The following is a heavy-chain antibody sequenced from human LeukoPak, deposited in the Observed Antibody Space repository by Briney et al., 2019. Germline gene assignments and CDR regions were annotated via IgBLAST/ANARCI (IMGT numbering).Heavy chain of an antibody. Sequence: PGSPVSLLCTVSGFPHDDYVKLWPPHTPGEGREWVACITWKRDNIGYGDSVKGRFTISRDNVKNVLYLQMNSLRPEDTAVYYCAKDLSSAITSALVLDVWGQGTTV. CDR1: GFPHDDYV. J-gene: IGHJ6*02. CDR2: ITWKRDNI. V-gene: IGHV3-9*01. D-gene: IGHD3-22*01. CDR3: AKDLSSAITSALVLDV.